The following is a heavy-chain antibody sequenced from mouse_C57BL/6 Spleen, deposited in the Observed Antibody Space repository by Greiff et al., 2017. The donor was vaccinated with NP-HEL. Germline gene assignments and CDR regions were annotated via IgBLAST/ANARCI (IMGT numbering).Heavy chain of an antibody. CDR2: ILPGSGST. V-gene: IGHV1-9*01. D-gene: IGHD1-1*01. J-gene: IGHJ2*01. CDR1: GYTFTGYW. CDR3: ARGAPGGSPYFDY. Sequence: QVQLKQSGAELMKPGASVKLSCKATGYTFTGYWIEWVKQRPGHGLEWIGEILPGSGSTNYNQKFKGKATFTAAKSSNTASMPLSRLTTVDSAIYYCARGAPGGSPYFDYWGQGTTLTVSS.